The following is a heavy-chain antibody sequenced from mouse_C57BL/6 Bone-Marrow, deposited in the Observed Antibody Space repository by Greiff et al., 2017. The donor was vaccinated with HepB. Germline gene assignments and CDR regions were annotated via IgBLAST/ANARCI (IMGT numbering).Heavy chain of an antibody. CDR2: INPNYGTT. Sequence: EVKLVESGPELVKPGASVKISCKASGYSFTDYNMNWVKQSNGKSLEWIGVINPNYGTTSYNQKFNGKATLTVDQSSSTAYMQLNSLTSEDSAVYYCARRGYGSSYGGFFDYWGQGTTLTVSS. CDR1: GYSFTDYN. CDR3: ARRGYGSSYGGFFDY. J-gene: IGHJ2*01. D-gene: IGHD1-1*01. V-gene: IGHV1-39*01.